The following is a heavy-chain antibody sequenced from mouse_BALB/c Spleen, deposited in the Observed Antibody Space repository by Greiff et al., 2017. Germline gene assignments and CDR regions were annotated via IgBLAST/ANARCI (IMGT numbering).Heavy chain of an antibody. D-gene: IGHD1-1*01. J-gene: IGHJ2*01. CDR2: ISSGSSTI. CDR1: GFTFSSFG. Sequence: EVKVVESGGGLVQPGGSRKLSCAASGFTFSSFGMHWVRQAPEKGLEWVAYISSGSSTIYYADTVKGRFTISRDNPKNTLFLQMTSLRSEDTAMYYCARDYYGSSSYWGQGTTLTVSS. V-gene: IGHV5-17*02. CDR3: ARDYYGSSSY.